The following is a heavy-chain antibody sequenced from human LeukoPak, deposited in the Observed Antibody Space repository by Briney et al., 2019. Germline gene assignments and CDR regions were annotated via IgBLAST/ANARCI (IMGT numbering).Heavy chain of an antibody. CDR2: INPNSGGT. CDR3: ARAWGGSGSYPFDY. V-gene: IGHV1-2*02. Sequence: ASVKVSCKASGYTFTGYYMHWVRQAPGQGLEWMGWINPNSGGTNYAQKFQGRVTMTRDTSISTAYMELSGLRSDDTAAYYCARAWGGSGSYPFDYWGQGTLVTVSS. D-gene: IGHD3-10*01. CDR1: GYTFTGYY. J-gene: IGHJ4*02.